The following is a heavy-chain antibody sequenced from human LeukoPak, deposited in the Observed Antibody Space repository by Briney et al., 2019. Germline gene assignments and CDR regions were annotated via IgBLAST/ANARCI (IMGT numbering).Heavy chain of an antibody. CDR1: GFTVSSNY. J-gene: IGHJ3*02. CDR2: IYSGGTT. D-gene: IGHD1-26*01. Sequence: GGSLRLSCAASGFTVSSNYMSWVRQAPGKGLEWVSAIYSGGTTYYADSVKGRFTISRDNSKNTVYLQMNSLRAEDTAVYYCARQRDATTILTIWGQGTMVTVSS. CDR3: ARQRDATTILTI. V-gene: IGHV3-53*01.